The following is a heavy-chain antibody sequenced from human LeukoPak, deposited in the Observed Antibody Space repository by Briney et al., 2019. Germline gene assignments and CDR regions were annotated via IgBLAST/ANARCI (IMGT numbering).Heavy chain of an antibody. CDR1: GYTFTSYG. D-gene: IGHD5-12*01. V-gene: IGHV1-2*02. CDR2: INPNSGGT. CDR3: ARPLNRIVATINY. J-gene: IGHJ4*02. Sequence: ASVKVSCKASGYTFTSYGISWVRQAPGQGLEWMGWINPNSGGTNYAQKFQGRVTMTRDTSISTAYMELSRLRSDDTAVYYCARPLNRIVATINYWGQGTPVTVSS.